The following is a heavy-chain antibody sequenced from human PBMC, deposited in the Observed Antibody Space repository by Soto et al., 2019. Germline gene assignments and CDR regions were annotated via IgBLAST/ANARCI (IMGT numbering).Heavy chain of an antibody. CDR2: INPNSGGT. Sequence: ASVKVSCKASGYTFTGYYMHWVRQAPGQGLEWMGWINPNSGGTNYAQKFQGRVTMTRDTSISTAYMELSRLRSDDTAVYYCAREGVTKIFGVVILRGMDVWGQGTTVTVSS. J-gene: IGHJ6*02. D-gene: IGHD3-3*01. CDR1: GYTFTGYY. CDR3: AREGVTKIFGVVILRGMDV. V-gene: IGHV1-2*02.